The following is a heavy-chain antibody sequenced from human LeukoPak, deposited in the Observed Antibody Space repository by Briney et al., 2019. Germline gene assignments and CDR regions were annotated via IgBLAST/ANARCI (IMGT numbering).Heavy chain of an antibody. D-gene: IGHD3-22*01. CDR3: ARDTYYYDSSGYPFDY. CDR2: IYTSGST. CDR1: GGSISSYY. V-gene: IGHV4-4*07. J-gene: IGHJ4*02. Sequence: PSETLSLTCTVSGGSISSYYWSWIRQPAGKGLEWIGRIYTSGSTNYNPSLKSRVTMSVDTSKNQFSLKLSSVTAADTAVYYCARDTYYYDSSGYPFDYWGQGTLVTVSS.